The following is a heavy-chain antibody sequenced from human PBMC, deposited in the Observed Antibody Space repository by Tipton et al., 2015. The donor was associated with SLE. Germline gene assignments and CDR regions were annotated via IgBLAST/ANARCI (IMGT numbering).Heavy chain of an antibody. Sequence: LRLSCSVPGDSLSSNNYYWGWIRQSPAQGLEWIGTIHYAGGTYYNPSLRSRLTISVDTSENHFSLNLNSVTAADTAVYFCARQRGYYDGTPFPPWNFDLWGRGTQVTVSS. CDR1: GDSLSSNNYY. D-gene: IGHD3-16*01. CDR3: ARQRGYYDGTPFPPWNFDL. CDR2: IHYAGGT. J-gene: IGHJ2*01. V-gene: IGHV4-39*07.